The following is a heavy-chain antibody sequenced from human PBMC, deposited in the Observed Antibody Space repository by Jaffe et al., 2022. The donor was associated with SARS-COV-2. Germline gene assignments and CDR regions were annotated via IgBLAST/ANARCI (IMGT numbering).Heavy chain of an antibody. CDR1: GGSISSYY. V-gene: IGHV4-4*07. Sequence: QVQLQESGPGLVKPSETLSLTCTVSGGSISSYYWSWIRQPAGKGLEWIGRIYTSGSTNYNPSLKSRVTMSVDTSKNQFSLKLSSVTAADTAVYYCARATTIFGVANPLFDPWGQGTLVTVSS. J-gene: IGHJ5*02. CDR3: ARATTIFGVANPLFDP. D-gene: IGHD3-3*01. CDR2: IYTSGST.